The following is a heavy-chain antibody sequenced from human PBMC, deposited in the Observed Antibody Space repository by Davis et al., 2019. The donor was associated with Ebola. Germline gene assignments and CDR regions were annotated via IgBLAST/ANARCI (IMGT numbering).Heavy chain of an antibody. D-gene: IGHD3-9*01. CDR1: GGTFSSYA. J-gene: IGHJ6*04. Sequence: AASVKVSCKASGGTFSSYAISWVRQAPGQGLEWMGGIIPIFGTANYAQKFRGRVTITADESTSTAYMELSSLRSEDTAVYYCVIGYFARYYYYGMDVWGKGTTVTVSS. V-gene: IGHV1-69*13. CDR2: IIPIFGTA. CDR3: VIGYFARYYYYGMDV.